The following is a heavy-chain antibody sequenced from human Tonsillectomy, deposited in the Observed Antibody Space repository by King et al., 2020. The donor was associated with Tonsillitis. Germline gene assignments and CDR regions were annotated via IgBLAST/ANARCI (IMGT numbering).Heavy chain of an antibody. D-gene: IGHD3-9*01. CDR2: IWYDASNK. J-gene: IGHJ4*02. Sequence: VPLVESGGGVVQPGRSLRLSCAASGFIFSNYGMHWVRQAPGKGLEWVAVIWYDASNKLYADSVKGRFTISRDNSKNTLYLQMNSLRAEDTAVYYCARDSLLRYFDWLYYFDYWGQGTLVTVSS. V-gene: IGHV3-33*01. CDR1: GFIFSNYG. CDR3: ARDSLLRYFDWLYYFDY.